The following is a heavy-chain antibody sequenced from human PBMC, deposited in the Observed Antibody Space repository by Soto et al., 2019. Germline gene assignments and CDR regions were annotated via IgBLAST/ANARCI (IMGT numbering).Heavy chain of an antibody. V-gene: IGHV3-48*03. Sequence: PGGSLSLSSAASGFTFSSYEMNWARPAPGKGLEWVSYIRSSGSTIYYADSVKGRFTISRDNAKNSLYLQMNSLRAEDTAVYYCARGGDFWSGYYELDYWGQGTLVTVSS. CDR1: GFTFSSYE. CDR3: ARGGDFWSGYYELDY. J-gene: IGHJ4*02. CDR2: IRSSGSTI. D-gene: IGHD3-3*01.